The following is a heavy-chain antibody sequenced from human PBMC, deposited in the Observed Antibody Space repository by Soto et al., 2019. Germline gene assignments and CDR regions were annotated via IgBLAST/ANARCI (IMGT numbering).Heavy chain of an antibody. CDR1: GFTFSSYG. CDR3: ARDRLSCSGGSCYHWFDP. V-gene: IGHV3-33*01. Sequence: PGGSLRLSCAASGFTFSSYGMHLVRQAPGKGLEWVAVIWYDGSNKYYADSVKGRFTISRDNSKNTLYLQMNSLRAEDTAVYYCARDRLSCSGGSCYHWFDPWGQGTLVTVSS. J-gene: IGHJ5*02. D-gene: IGHD2-15*01. CDR2: IWYDGSNK.